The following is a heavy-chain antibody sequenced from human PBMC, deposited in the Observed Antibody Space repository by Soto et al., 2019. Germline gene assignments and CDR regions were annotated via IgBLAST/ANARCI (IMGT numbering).Heavy chain of an antibody. J-gene: IGHJ3*02. D-gene: IGHD3-10*01. CDR1: GFTFSSYA. V-gene: IGHV3-23*01. Sequence: GGSLRLSCAASGFTFSSYAMSWVRQAPGKGLEWVSAISGSGGSTYYADSVKGRFTISRDNSKNTLYLQMNSLGAEDTAVYYCAKGYYYGSGSSNDAFDIWGQGTMVTVSS. CDR2: ISGSGGST. CDR3: AKGYYYGSGSSNDAFDI.